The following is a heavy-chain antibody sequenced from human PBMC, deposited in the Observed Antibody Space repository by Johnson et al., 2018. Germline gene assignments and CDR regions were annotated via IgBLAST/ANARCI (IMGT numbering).Heavy chain of an antibody. J-gene: IGHJ3*01. CDR2: ISGSGDST. CDR3: AKRGGNGWGALNV. V-gene: IGHV3-23*04. Sequence: VQLVQSGGGLVQPGGSLRLSCAASGFTFSGFAMGWVRQAPGKGPDWVSAISGSGDSTYYADSVKGRFAISRDNSKNTLSLQMNSLSFDDTAVYYCAKRGGNGWGALNVWGQGTVVTVSS. D-gene: IGHD6-19*01. CDR1: GFTFSGFA.